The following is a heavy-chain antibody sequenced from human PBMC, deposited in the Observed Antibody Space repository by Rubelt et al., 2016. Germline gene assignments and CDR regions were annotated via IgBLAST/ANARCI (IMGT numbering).Heavy chain of an antibody. D-gene: IGHD2-2*01. CDR3: VRLPGYCTSTSCYGNYVMDV. CDR1: GASMNSHY. J-gene: IGHJ6*02. V-gene: IGHV4-4*07. Sequence: VQLQESGPGLVKPSETLSLTCTVSGASMNSHYWNWIRQPAGKGLEWIGRIHTSGSTNYNPSFKSRVTMSVDTSKSQFSLKLSSVTAADTAVYYCVRLPGYCTSTSCYGNYVMDVWGQGTTVTVSS. CDR2: IHTSGST.